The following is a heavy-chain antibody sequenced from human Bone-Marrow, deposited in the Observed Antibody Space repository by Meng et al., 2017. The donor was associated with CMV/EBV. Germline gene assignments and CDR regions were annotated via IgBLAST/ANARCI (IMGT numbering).Heavy chain of an antibody. D-gene: IGHD1-26*01. Sequence: ASVKVSCKVSGYTLTELSRHWVRQAPGKGLEWMGGFDPEDGETIYAQKFQGRVTMTEDTSTDTAYMELSSLRSEDTAVYYCARDRLVGATSWWYFDYWGQGTLVTVSS. CDR3: ARDRLVGATSWWYFDY. J-gene: IGHJ4*02. CDR1: GYTLTELS. CDR2: FDPEDGET. V-gene: IGHV1-24*01.